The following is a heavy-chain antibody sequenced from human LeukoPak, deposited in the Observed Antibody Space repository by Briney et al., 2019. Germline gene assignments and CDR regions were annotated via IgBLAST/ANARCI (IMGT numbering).Heavy chain of an antibody. J-gene: IGHJ4*02. V-gene: IGHV4-4*02. D-gene: IGHD5-24*01. CDR3: ASSSTDGYYPFDY. Sequence: SGTLSLTCAVSGGSISSRNWWSWVRQPPGKGLEWIGEIYHSGSTNYNPSLKSRVTISGDKSKNQFSLKLSSVTAADTAVYYCASSSTDGYYPFDYWGQGTLVTVSS. CDR2: IYHSGST. CDR1: GGSISSRNW.